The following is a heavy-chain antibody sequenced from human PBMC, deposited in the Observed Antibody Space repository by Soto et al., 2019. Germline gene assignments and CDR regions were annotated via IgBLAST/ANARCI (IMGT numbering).Heavy chain of an antibody. CDR2: MNAGVGNT. V-gene: IGHV1-3*01. CDR3: AREPGYTFGSLNY. Sequence: HVELVQSGADVKKPGASVTISCKASGYTFTDYALHWVRQAPGQRLEWMGWMNAGVGNTLYSQKLKGRITITRDTSASTAYLELNSLKSEDTASYYCAREPGYTFGSLNYWGPGTLVTVSS. D-gene: IGHD3-16*01. J-gene: IGHJ4*02. CDR1: GYTFTDYA.